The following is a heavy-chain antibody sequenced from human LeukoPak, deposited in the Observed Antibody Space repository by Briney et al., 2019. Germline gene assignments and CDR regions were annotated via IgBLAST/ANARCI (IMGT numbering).Heavy chain of an antibody. V-gene: IGHV1-69*06. D-gene: IGHD6-6*01. J-gene: IGHJ4*02. CDR3: ATVGCSSSDDY. CDR2: IIPIFGTA. CDR1: GGTFSSYA. Sequence: SVKVSCKASGGTFSSYAISWVRQAPGQGLEWMGGIIPIFGTANYAQKFQGRVTMTEDTSTDTAYMELSSLRSEDTAVYYCATVGCSSSDDYWGQGTLVTVSS.